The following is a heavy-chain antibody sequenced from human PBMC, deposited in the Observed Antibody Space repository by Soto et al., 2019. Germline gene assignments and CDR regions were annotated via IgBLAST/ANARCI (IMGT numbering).Heavy chain of an antibody. J-gene: IGHJ3*02. CDR1: GFTFGDYE. D-gene: IGHD6-19*01. Sequence: QVQLVESGGGLVQPGGSLRLSCAASGFTFGDYEMSWIRQAAGKGPEWVSFLSRSGNTIYYADSVKGRFSISRDNAENSLYLQMESLRVEDTATYFCARSSCWYDADAFDMWGQGTMVTVSA. CDR3: ARSSCWYDADAFDM. CDR2: LSRSGNTI. V-gene: IGHV3-11*01.